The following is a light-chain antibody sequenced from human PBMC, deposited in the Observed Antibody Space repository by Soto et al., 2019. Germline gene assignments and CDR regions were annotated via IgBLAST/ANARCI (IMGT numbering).Light chain of an antibody. CDR2: SNN. Sequence: QSVLTQPPSVSGAPGQRVTISCTGSSSNIGAGYDVHWYQQLPGTAPKLLIFSNNYRPSGVPDRFSGSKSGTSASLAITGLQAEDEADYYCQSYDSSLSGSYVFGTGTQLTVL. J-gene: IGLJ1*01. V-gene: IGLV1-40*01. CDR3: QSYDSSLSGSYV. CDR1: SSNIGAGYD.